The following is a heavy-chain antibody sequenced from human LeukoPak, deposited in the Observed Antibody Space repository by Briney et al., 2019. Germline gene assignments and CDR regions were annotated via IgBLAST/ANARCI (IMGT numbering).Heavy chain of an antibody. D-gene: IGHD1-26*01. CDR2: LYYSGNT. CDR3: ARHQWVPAFDI. CDR1: GGSISSYY. J-gene: IGHJ3*02. Sequence: SETLSLTCTVSGGSISSYYWSWIRQPPGKGLEWIGYLYYSGNTNYNPSLTSRVTISVDTSKNQFSLKLTSVTAADSAVYYCARHQWVPAFDIWGQGTMVTVSS. V-gene: IGHV4-59*01.